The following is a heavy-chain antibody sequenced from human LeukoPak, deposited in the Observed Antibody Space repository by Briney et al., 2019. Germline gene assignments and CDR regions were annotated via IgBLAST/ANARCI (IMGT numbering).Heavy chain of an antibody. Sequence: SESLSLTCPVSGASISSSSYYWGWIRQPPGKGLEWIGSIYYSGSTYYNPSLRSRVTISVDTSKNQFSLKLSSVTAADTAVYYCARRAGNDAFDIWGQGTMVTVSS. D-gene: IGHD1-1*01. V-gene: IGHV4-39*01. CDR2: IYYSGST. CDR3: ARRAGNDAFDI. J-gene: IGHJ3*02. CDR1: GASISSSSYY.